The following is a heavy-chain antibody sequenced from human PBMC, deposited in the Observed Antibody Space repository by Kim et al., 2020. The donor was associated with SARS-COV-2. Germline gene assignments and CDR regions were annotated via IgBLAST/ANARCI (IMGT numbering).Heavy chain of an antibody. J-gene: IGHJ6*01. D-gene: IGHD6-6*01. CDR1: GGSVSSGSYY. V-gene: IGHV4-61*01. CDR3: SRFHRPGLYYYYGMDV. CDR2: IYYSGST. Sequence: SETLSLTCTVSGGSVSSGSYYWSWIRQPPGKGLEWIGYIYYSGSTNYNPSLKSRVTISVDTSKNQFSLKLSSVTAADTALYFCSRFHRPGLYYYYGMDV.